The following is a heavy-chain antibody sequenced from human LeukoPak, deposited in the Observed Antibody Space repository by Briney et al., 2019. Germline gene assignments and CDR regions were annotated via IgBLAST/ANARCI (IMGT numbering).Heavy chain of an antibody. Sequence: PGGSLRLSCAASGFTFSSYAMNWVRQAPGKGLEWVSVIYSGGSTYYADSVKGRFTISRDNSKNTLYLQMNSLRAEDTAVYYCARDPPDEYCSSTSCYKGGHYWGQGTLVTVSS. J-gene: IGHJ4*02. D-gene: IGHD2-2*02. V-gene: IGHV3-66*01. CDR2: IYSGGST. CDR3: ARDPPDEYCSSTSCYKGGHY. CDR1: GFTFSSYA.